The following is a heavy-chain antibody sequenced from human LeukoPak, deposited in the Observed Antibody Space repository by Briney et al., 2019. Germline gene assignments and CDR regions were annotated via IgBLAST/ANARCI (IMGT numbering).Heavy chain of an antibody. J-gene: IGHJ4*02. D-gene: IGHD6-13*01. CDR3: ARLPGIAAV. V-gene: IGHV4-61*08. CDR2: INQSGST. Sequence: PSQTLSLTCTVSGGSISSGGYYWSWIRQPPGKRLEWLGYINQSGSTTYNPSLKSRLTMSVDTSKNQISLNLISLTAADTAVYYWARLPGIAAVWGQGTLVTVSS. CDR1: GGSISSGGYY.